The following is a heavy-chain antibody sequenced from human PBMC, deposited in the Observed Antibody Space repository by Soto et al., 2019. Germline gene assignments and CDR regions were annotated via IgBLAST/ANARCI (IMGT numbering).Heavy chain of an antibody. D-gene: IGHD3-16*01. V-gene: IGHV4-34*01. CDR1: GGFLSESY. CDR3: VRIRYQLPSSVLWLDP. CDR2: INHVGGT. J-gene: IGHJ5*02. Sequence: TLSLTCAVYGGFLSESYWTWIRQPPGKGLEWTGEINHVGGTNYNPSLKSRVTMSVDTSQNQFSLRLISVTAADTAMYFCVRIRYQLPSSVLWLDPWGQGTPVTVSS.